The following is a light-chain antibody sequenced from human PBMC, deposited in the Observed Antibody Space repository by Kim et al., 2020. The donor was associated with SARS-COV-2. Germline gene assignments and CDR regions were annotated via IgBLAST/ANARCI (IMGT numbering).Light chain of an antibody. Sequence: EIVLTQSPAPLSLSPGERATLSCRASQSVSSYLAWYQQKPGQAPRLLIYDASNRATGIPARFSGSGSGTDFTLTISSLEPEDFAVYYCQQRGNWPLTFGGGTKVDIK. CDR3: QQRGNWPLT. J-gene: IGKJ4*01. CDR1: QSVSSY. V-gene: IGKV3-11*01. CDR2: DAS.